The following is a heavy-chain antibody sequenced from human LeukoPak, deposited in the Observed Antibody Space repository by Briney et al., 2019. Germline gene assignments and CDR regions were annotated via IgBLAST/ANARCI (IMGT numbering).Heavy chain of an antibody. CDR2: ISESSSYT. Sequence: KSGWSLRLSRADSEFTFSRDSMNWVRQAPGKGMEWVSYISESSSYTYYAKSVKGRSTISRDNSKNTLYLQMNSLRAEDTAVYYCARGYDSSANRYYHYAMDVWGQGTTVTVSS. D-gene: IGHD3-22*01. V-gene: IGHV3-21*01. CDR3: ARGYDSSANRYYHYAMDV. CDR1: EFTFSRDS. J-gene: IGHJ6*02.